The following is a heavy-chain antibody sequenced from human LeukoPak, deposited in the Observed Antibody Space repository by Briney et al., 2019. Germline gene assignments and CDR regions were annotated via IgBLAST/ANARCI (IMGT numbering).Heavy chain of an antibody. Sequence: VGSLRLSCAASGFNFSSYAMHWVRQAPGEGLEWVGLISYGGVDKSYADSVKGRFTISRDSSKRTLYLQMNSLRAEDTAMYYCARESWSDSVAFDIWGLGTMVIVSS. D-gene: IGHD3-3*01. V-gene: IGHV3-30*04. CDR2: ISYGGVDK. J-gene: IGHJ3*02. CDR1: GFNFSSYA. CDR3: ARESWSDSVAFDI.